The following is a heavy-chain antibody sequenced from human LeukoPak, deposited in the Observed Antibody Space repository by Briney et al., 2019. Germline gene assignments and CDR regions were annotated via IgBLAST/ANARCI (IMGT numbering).Heavy chain of an antibody. CDR3: ARGVPPPYRAVAGIRRGYTFDY. V-gene: IGHV4-39*07. CDR1: GGSITSSNNY. CDR2: IYYSGNT. J-gene: IGHJ4*02. D-gene: IGHD6-19*01. Sequence: SETLSLTCTVSGGSITSSNNYWGWIRQTPGKGLEWIGTIYYSGNTYYNPSLKSRVTISVDTSKNQFSLKLSSVTAADTAVYYCARGVPPPYRAVAGIRRGYTFDYWGQGTLVTVSS.